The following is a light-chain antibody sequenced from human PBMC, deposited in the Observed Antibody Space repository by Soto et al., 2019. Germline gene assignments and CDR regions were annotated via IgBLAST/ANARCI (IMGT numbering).Light chain of an antibody. J-gene: IGKJ2*01. CDR1: RSFSSSY. V-gene: IGKV3-20*01. Sequence: EIVMTQSPATLSVSPGERATLSCRASRSFSSSYLAWYQQKPGQAPRLLIYAASIRATGVPDRFSGSGSATDFTLTINRLEAEDSAVYYCQQYGSSPPYTFGQGTKVDIK. CDR3: QQYGSSPPYT. CDR2: AAS.